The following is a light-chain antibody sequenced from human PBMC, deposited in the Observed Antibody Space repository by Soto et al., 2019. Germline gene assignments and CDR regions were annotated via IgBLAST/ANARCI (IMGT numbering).Light chain of an antibody. CDR1: SSNIGSKT. Sequence: QAVVTQPPSASGTPGQRVTISCSGSSSNIGSKTVNWYQQLPGTAPKLLIYSNNQRPSGVPDRFSGSKSGTSASLAISGLQSEDEADYYCAACDDSLNGVVFGGGTKVTVL. J-gene: IGLJ2*01. CDR2: SNN. CDR3: AACDDSLNGVV. V-gene: IGLV1-44*01.